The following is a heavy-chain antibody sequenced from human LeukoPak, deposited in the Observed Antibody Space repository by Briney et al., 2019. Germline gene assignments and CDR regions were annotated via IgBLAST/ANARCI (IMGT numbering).Heavy chain of an antibody. CDR2: VYTSGIT. CDR1: GGFINSYY. V-gene: IGHV4-4*07. J-gene: IGHJ6*03. D-gene: IGHD3-9*01. CDR3: ARHNGFDRGYYYYMDV. Sequence: PSETLSLTCTVSGGFINSYYWSWIRQPAGKGLEWFGRVYTSGITNYNPSLKSRITMSVDTSKNQFSLKLTSVTAADTAVYYCARHNGFDRGYYYYMDVWGKGTTVTVSS.